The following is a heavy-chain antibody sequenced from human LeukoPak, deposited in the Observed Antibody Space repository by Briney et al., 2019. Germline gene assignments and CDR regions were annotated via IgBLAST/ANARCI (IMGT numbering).Heavy chain of an antibody. D-gene: IGHD5-18*01. Sequence: ASVNVSCKASGYTFTGYYIHWVRQAPGQGLEWMGWINPNSGGTNYAQKFQGRVTMTRDTSISTAYMELSRLRSDDTAVKYCARSTDRAMGAFDIWGQATMVTVSS. J-gene: IGHJ3*02. V-gene: IGHV1-2*02. CDR3: ARSTDRAMGAFDI. CDR1: GYTFTGYY. CDR2: INPNSGGT.